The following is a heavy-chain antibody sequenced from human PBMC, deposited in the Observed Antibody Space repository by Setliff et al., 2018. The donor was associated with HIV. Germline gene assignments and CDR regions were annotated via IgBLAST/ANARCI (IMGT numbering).Heavy chain of an antibody. Sequence: SVKVSCKASGGTFRSFGISWVRQAPGKGLEWVGGINPMFGTANYAQKFQGRVTITADESTSTAYMELSSLRSEDTAVYYCARIVRPSYYYYYMDVWGKGTTVTVSS. CDR1: GGTFRSFG. CDR2: INPMFGTA. V-gene: IGHV1-69*13. J-gene: IGHJ6*03. D-gene: IGHD3-10*02. CDR3: ARIVRPSYYYYYMDV.